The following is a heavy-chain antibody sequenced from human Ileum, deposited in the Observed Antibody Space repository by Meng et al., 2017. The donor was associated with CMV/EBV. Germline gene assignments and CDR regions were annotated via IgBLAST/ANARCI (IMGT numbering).Heavy chain of an antibody. Sequence: EVQLLESGGGLVQPVGSLRLSCAASGFTFSNYALSWVRQAPGKGLEWVSHIDGPTPNTHYAESAKGRFAISRDNSQNTLYLHMNALRAEDTAVYYCTTWIVAHFDYWGPGTLVTVSS. CDR2: IDGPTPNT. CDR3: TTWIVAHFDY. D-gene: IGHD5-12*01. J-gene: IGHJ4*02. CDR1: GFTFSNYA. V-gene: IGHV3-23*01.